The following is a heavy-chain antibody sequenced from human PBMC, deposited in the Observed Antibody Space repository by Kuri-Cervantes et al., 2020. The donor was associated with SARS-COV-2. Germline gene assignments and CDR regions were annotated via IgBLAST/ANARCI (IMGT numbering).Heavy chain of an antibody. J-gene: IGHJ2*01. V-gene: IGHV3-48*03. CDR3: ARDSGSPVGSLWYFDL. D-gene: IGHD3-10*01. CDR1: GFTFSSYE. Sequence: GESLKISCAASGFTFSSYEMNWVCQAPGKGLEWVSYISSSGSTIYYADSVKGRFTISRDNAKNSLYLQMNSLRAEDTAVYYRARDSGSPVGSLWYFDLWGRGTLVTVSS. CDR2: ISSSGSTI.